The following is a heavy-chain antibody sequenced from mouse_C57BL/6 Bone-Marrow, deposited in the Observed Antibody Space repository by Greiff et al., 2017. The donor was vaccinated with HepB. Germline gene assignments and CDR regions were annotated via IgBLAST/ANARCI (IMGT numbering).Heavy chain of an antibody. J-gene: IGHJ1*03. CDR1: GFSLSTFGMG. Sequence: ESGPGILQPSQTLSLTCSFSGFSLSTFGMGVGWIRQPSGKGLEWLAHIWWDDDKYYNPALKSRLTISKDTSKNQVFLKIANVDTADTATYYCARAHYYGSSYAYFDVWGTGTTVTVSS. V-gene: IGHV8-8*01. D-gene: IGHD1-1*01. CDR2: IWWDDDK. CDR3: ARAHYYGSSYAYFDV.